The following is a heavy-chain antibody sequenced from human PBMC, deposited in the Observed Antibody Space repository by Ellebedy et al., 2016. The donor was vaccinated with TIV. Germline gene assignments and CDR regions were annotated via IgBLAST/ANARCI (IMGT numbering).Heavy chain of an antibody. CDR3: ATHGTWFGDRVYMDV. D-gene: IGHD3-10*01. CDR2: IGASGTST. J-gene: IGHJ6*03. Sequence: GGSLRLXXTASGFTFSKYDMSWVRQAPGKGLEWVSRIGASGTSTYFADSVKGRFPISRDDSRNTLYLQMNSLKAEDTAVYYCATHGTWFGDRVYMDVWGKGTTVTVSS. V-gene: IGHV3-23*01. CDR1: GFTFSKYD.